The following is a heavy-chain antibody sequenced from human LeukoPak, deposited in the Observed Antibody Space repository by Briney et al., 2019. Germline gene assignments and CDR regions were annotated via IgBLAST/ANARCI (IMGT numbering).Heavy chain of an antibody. CDR1: GGSISSYY. CDR2: IYTSGST. V-gene: IGHV4-4*07. J-gene: IGHJ6*03. Sequence: PSETLSLTCTVSGGSISSYYWSWIRQPAGKGLGWIGRIYTSGSTNYNPSLKSRVTISVDKSKNQFSLKLSSVTAADTAVYYCARDRSSSSAYYYYYYYMDVWGKGTTVTVSS. D-gene: IGHD6-6*01. CDR3: ARDRSSSSAYYYYYYYMDV.